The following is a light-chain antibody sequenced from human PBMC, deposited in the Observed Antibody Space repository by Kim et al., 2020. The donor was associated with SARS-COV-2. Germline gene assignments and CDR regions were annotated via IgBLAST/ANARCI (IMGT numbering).Light chain of an antibody. CDR1: SCDVRNSNV. CDR2: DVT. CDR3: CSYANSSPYV. Sequence: QSITLSSTGTSCDVRNSNVVSWYQQHPRKAPNLMVFDVTKQPSGVSNRFSGSKSGNTASLPISGLQAENEADYYCCSYANSSPYVFGPGTRVTVL. V-gene: IGLV2-23*02. J-gene: IGLJ1*01.